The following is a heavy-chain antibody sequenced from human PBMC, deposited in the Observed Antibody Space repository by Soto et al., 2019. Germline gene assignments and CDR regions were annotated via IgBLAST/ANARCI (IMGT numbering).Heavy chain of an antibody. CDR2: ISGSGGST. CDR3: AKSPRSAYFDY. V-gene: IGHV3-23*01. J-gene: IGHJ4*02. Sequence: TGGSLRLSCAASGFTFSSYAMSWVRQAPGKGLEWVSAISGSGGSTYYADSVKGRFTISRDNSKNTLYLQMTSLRTEDTAVYYCAKSPRSAYFDYWGQGTLVTVSS. CDR1: GFTFSSYA.